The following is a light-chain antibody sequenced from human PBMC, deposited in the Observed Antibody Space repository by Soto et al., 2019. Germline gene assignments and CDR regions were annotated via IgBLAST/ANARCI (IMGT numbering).Light chain of an antibody. CDR3: CSYAGSSTPVV. V-gene: IGLV2-23*02. CDR2: EVS. Sequence: QSALTQPASVSGSPGPSITISCTGTSSDVGSYNLVSWYQQQPGKAPNLMIYEVSKRPSGVSNRFSGSKSGNTASLTISGLQAEDEADYYCCSYAGSSTPVVFGGGTNVTVL. CDR1: SSDVGSYNL. J-gene: IGLJ2*01.